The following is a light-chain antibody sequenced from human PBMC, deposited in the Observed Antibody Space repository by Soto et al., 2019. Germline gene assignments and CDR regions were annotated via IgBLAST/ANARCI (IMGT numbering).Light chain of an antibody. CDR3: MESLQAPIT. CDR1: QSLLHSNGYNY. V-gene: IGKV2-28*01. CDR2: LGS. Sequence: DLVMTQSPLSLPVTPGEPASISCRSSQSLLHSNGYNYLDWYLQKPGKSPQRLIYLGSNRASGVPDRFSGSGAGTDVTLKISRVEAEDVGVYYRMESLQAPITFDHGTRLEIK. J-gene: IGKJ5*01.